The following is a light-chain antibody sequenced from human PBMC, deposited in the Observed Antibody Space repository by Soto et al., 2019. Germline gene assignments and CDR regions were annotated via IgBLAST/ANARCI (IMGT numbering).Light chain of an antibody. V-gene: IGKV3-20*01. Sequence: EIVMTQSPATLSVSPGERATLSCRASQSVSSNLAWYRQKPGQAPRLLIYNTFHRATGIPDRFSGTGSETDFTLTISRLEPEDFAVYHCQQYGALPPTFGQGTKVDIK. J-gene: IGKJ1*01. CDR3: QQYGALPPT. CDR2: NTF. CDR1: QSVSSN.